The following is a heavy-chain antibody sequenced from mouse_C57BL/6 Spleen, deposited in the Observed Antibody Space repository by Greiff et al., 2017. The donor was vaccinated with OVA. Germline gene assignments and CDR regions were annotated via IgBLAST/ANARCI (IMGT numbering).Heavy chain of an antibody. V-gene: IGHV6-3*01. D-gene: IGHD6-1*01. CDR3: TGQTLDY. CDR2: IRLKSDNYAT. J-gene: IGHJ2*01. Sequence: EVKLEESGGGLVQPGGSMKLSCVASGFTFSNYWMNWVRQSPEKGLEWVAQIRLKSDNYATHYAESVKGRFTISRDASKSSVYLQRNNLSAEDTGIYYCTGQTLDYWGQGTTLTVSS. CDR1: GFTFSNYW.